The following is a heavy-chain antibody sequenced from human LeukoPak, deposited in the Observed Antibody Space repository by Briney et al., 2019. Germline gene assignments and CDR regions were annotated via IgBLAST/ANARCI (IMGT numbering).Heavy chain of an antibody. V-gene: IGHV3-74*01. CDR3: AKRGYCSSTSCYASLFEY. CDR1: GVTFSSYW. D-gene: IGHD2-2*01. CDR2: INSDGSST. J-gene: IGHJ4*02. Sequence: GGSLRLSCAASGVTFSSYWMHWVRQAPGKGLVWVSRINSDGSSTSYADSVKGRFTISRDNAKNTLYLQMNSLRAEDTAVYYCAKRGYCSSTSCYASLFEYWGQGTLVTVSS.